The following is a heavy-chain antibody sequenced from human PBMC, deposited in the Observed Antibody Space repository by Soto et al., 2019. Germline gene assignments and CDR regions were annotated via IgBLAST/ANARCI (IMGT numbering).Heavy chain of an antibody. J-gene: IGHJ3*02. D-gene: IGHD3-22*01. CDR1: GFTFTSSA. CDR3: AADRPPAYYYDSSGYDAFDI. V-gene: IGHV1-58*02. CDR2: IVVGSGNT. Sequence: QMQLVQSGPEVKKPGTSVKVSCKASGFTFTSSAMQWVRQARGQRLEWIGWIVVGSGNTNYAQKYQERVTINRDMSTSTAYMELSSLRSEDTAVYYCAADRPPAYYYDSSGYDAFDIWGQGTMVTVSS.